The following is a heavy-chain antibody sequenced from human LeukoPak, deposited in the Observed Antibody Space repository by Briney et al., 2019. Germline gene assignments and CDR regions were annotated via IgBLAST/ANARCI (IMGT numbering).Heavy chain of an antibody. CDR3: ARVPDILTGVAYDF. CDR2: INQDGSKK. D-gene: IGHD3-9*01. J-gene: IGHJ3*01. V-gene: IGHV3-7*05. Sequence: QTGRSLRLFCAASGFSVSSDWMNWVRQAPGKGLEWVANINQDGSKKYYVDSVKGRFTISRDNAKNSLYLQMNSLRAEDTAVYYCARVPDILTGVAYDFWGQGTMVTVSS. CDR1: GFSVSSDW.